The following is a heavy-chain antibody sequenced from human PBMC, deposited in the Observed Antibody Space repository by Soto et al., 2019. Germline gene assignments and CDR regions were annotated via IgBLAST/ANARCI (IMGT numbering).Heavy chain of an antibody. CDR3: AKDMLVAAAATGYYYGMDV. CDR1: GFTFDDYA. J-gene: IGHJ6*02. Sequence: PGGSLRLSCAASGFTFDDYAMHWVRQAPGKGLEWVSGISWNSGSIGYADSVKGRFTISRDNAKNSLYLQMNSLRAEDTALYYCAKDMLVAAAATGYYYGMDVWGQGTTVTVSS. D-gene: IGHD6-13*01. CDR2: ISWNSGSI. V-gene: IGHV3-9*01.